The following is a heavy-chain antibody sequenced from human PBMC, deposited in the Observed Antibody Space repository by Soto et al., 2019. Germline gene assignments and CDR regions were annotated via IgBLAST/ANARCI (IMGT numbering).Heavy chain of an antibody. Sequence: QLQLQESGPGLVKPSETLSLTCTVSGGSIRSSSYYWGWIRQPPGKGLEWIGSIYYSVSTYYNPSLKSRVTISLDTSKNQFSLKLSSVTDADTAVYYWARHASICSSTSCRPGRYFDYYGQGTLVSVSS. V-gene: IGHV4-39*01. CDR2: IYYSVST. J-gene: IGHJ4*02. CDR3: ARHASICSSTSCRPGRYFDY. CDR1: GGSIRSSSYY. D-gene: IGHD2-2*01.